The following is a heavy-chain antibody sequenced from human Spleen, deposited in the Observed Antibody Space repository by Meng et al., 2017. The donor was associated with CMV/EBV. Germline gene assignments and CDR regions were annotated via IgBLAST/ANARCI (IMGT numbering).Heavy chain of an antibody. V-gene: IGHV3-23*01. CDR3: AVPIAVAGTHDY. Sequence: GESLKISCAASGFTFSTYWMHWVRQAPGKGLEWISTISGNDGTTDYADSVKGRFTISRDNSKNTLFLQMNSLRVEDTAVYYCAVPIAVAGTHDYWGQGALVTVSS. CDR2: ISGNDGTT. J-gene: IGHJ4*02. D-gene: IGHD6-19*01. CDR1: GFTFSTYW.